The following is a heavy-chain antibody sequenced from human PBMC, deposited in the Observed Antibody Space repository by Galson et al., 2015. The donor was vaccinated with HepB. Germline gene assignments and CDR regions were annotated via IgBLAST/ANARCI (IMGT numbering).Heavy chain of an antibody. V-gene: IGHV3-23*05. CDR1: GLTFSSYA. J-gene: IGHJ6*03. CDR3: AGSPGGDWMLMYMDV. D-gene: IGHD2-21*02. CDR2: IGGSGNII. Sequence: SLRLSCAASGLTFSSYAMSWVRQAPGKGLEWVSSIGGSGNIIHYVDSVKGRFIISRDNSENTLYLQMNSLRAEDTAVYYCAGSPGGDWMLMYMDVWGKGTTVTVS.